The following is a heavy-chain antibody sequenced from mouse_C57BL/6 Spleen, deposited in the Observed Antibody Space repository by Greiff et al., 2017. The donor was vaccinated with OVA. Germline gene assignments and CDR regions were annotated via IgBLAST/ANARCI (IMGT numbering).Heavy chain of an antibody. J-gene: IGHJ4*01. V-gene: IGHV1-82*01. CDR2: IYPGDGDT. CDR1: GYAFSSSW. D-gene: IGHD1-1*01. CDR3: ARRLITTVVGPYYYAMDY. Sequence: VQLKESGPELVKPGASVKISCKASGYAFSSSWMNWVKQRPGKGLEWIGRIYPGDGDTNYNGKFKGKATLTADKSSSTAYMQLSSLTSEDSAVYFCARRLITTVVGPYYYAMDYWGQGTSVTVSS.